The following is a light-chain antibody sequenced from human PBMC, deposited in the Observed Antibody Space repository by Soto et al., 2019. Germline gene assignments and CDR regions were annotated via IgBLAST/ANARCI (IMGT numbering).Light chain of an antibody. V-gene: IGKV3-20*01. Sequence: EIVLTQSPGTLSRSPGGVGAGGCMASQSVSNNYLAWYQQKPGQAPRLLIYGAYNRGTGIPDRFSGSGSGTDFTLTISRLEPEDFAVYYCQQYGSSGTFGQGTKVDIK. J-gene: IGKJ1*01. CDR1: QSVSNNY. CDR2: GAY. CDR3: QQYGSSGT.